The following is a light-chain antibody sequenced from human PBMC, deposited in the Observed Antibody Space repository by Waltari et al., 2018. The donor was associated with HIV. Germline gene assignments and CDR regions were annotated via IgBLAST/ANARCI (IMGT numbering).Light chain of an antibody. CDR3: CAYAGSTTYVI. CDR1: SSAVGGYNL. J-gene: IGLJ2*01. V-gene: IGLV2-23*02. CDR2: EVS. Sequence: QSALTQPASVSGSPGQSITISCPGTSSAVGGYNLFSWYQQHPGKAPKLMLYEVSNRPSGVSNRFSGAKSGNTASLTISGLQAEDEADYYCCAYAGSTTYVIFGGGTKLTVL.